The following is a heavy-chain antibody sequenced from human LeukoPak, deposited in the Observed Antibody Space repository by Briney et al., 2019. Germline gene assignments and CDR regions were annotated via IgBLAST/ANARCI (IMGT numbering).Heavy chain of an antibody. CDR2: ISSSGTAK. J-gene: IGHJ4*02. CDR1: GFTFSDYY. CDR3: ARDGTLYEGYYYGLDY. Sequence: PGGSLRLSCAASGFTFSDYYMTWIRQAPGKGLEWVSYISSSGTAKFYADSVKGRFTTSRDNAKNSLYLQMNSLRAEDTAVYYCARDGTLYEGYYYGLDYWGQGSLVTVSS. D-gene: IGHD3-22*01. V-gene: IGHV3-11*01.